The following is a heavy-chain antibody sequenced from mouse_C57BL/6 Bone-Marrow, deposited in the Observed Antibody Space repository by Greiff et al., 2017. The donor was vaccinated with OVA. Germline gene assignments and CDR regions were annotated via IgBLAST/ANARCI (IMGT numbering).Heavy chain of an antibody. Sequence: VKLQQPGAELVKPGASVKLSCKASGYTFTSYWMQWVKQRPGQGLEWIGEIDPSDSYTNYNQKFKGKATLTVDTSSSTAYMQLSSLTSEDSAVYYCARDSSGYDFDYWGQGTTLTVSS. CDR2: IDPSDSYT. CDR1: GYTFTSYW. J-gene: IGHJ2*01. CDR3: ARDSSGYDFDY. V-gene: IGHV1-50*01. D-gene: IGHD3-2*02.